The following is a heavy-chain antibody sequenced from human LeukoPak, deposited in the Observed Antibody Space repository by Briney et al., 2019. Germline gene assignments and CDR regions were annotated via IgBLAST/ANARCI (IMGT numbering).Heavy chain of an antibody. D-gene: IGHD6-13*01. J-gene: IGHJ4*02. CDR2: ISYDGSNK. Sequence: PGGSLRLSCAASGFTFSSYGMHWVRQAPGKGLEWVAVISYDGSNKYYADSVKGRFTISRDNSKNTLYLQMNSLRAEDTAVYYCARDSRGLAAAGSTFDYWGQGTLVTVSS. V-gene: IGHV3-30*03. CDR1: GFTFSSYG. CDR3: ARDSRGLAAAGSTFDY.